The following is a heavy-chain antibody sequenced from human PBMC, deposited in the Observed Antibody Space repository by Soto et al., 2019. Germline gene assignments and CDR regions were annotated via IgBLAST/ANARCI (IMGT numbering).Heavy chain of an antibody. CDR1: GYTFTSYG. CDR2: ISAHNGNT. CDR3: ARGRYGDY. J-gene: IGHJ4*02. D-gene: IGHD1-1*01. Sequence: QVHLVQSGAEVKKPGASVKVSCKGSGYTFTSYGITWVRQAPGQGLEWMGWISAHNGNTDYAQKLQGRVTVTRDTSTSTAYMELRSLRSDDTAVSYCARGRYGDYWGQGALVTVSP. V-gene: IGHV1-18*01.